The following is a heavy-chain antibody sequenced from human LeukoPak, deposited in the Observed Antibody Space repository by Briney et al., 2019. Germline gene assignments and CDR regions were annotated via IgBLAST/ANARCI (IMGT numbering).Heavy chain of an antibody. CDR2: ISGSGGST. D-gene: IGHD3-22*01. Sequence: GGSLRLSCAASGFTFSYYAMSWVRQAPGKGLEWVSLISGSGGSTYYADSVKGRFTISRDNSKNTLYLQMNSLRAEDTAVYYCARGRSYYDSSGYWNFQHWGQGTLVTVSS. CDR1: GFTFSYYA. J-gene: IGHJ1*01. V-gene: IGHV3-23*01. CDR3: ARGRSYYDSSGYWNFQH.